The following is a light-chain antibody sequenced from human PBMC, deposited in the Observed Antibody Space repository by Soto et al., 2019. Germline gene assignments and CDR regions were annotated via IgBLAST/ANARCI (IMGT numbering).Light chain of an antibody. Sequence: QSVLTQPPSVSGAPGQRVTISCTGCSSNIGAGHDVHWYQQLPGTAPKLLIYGNGNRPSGVPDRFSGSKSGTSASLAITGLQANDEADYYCQSYDSSLSGSEVFGTGTKVTVL. CDR3: QSYDSSLSGSEV. V-gene: IGLV1-40*01. J-gene: IGLJ1*01. CDR2: GNG. CDR1: SSNIGAGHD.